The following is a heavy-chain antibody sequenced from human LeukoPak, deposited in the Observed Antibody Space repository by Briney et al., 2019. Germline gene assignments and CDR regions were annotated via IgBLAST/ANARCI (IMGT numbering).Heavy chain of an antibody. Sequence: GGSLRLSCAASGFTFFNFAMSWVRQAPGKGLEWVSTITGSGGTTYYADPVKGRFTISRDNSKNSLYLQMNSLRAEDTAVYYCAQDTSSSNWGQGTLVTVSS. V-gene: IGHV3-23*01. J-gene: IGHJ4*02. CDR2: ITGSGGTT. CDR1: GFTFFNFA. D-gene: IGHD2-2*01. CDR3: AQDTSSSN.